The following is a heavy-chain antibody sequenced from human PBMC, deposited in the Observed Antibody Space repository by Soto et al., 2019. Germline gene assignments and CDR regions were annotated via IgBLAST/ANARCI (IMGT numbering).Heavy chain of an antibody. CDR2: INSDGSTT. D-gene: IGHD6-13*01. J-gene: IGHJ4*02. V-gene: IGHV3-74*01. CDR1: GFTFSSYW. CDR3: ARDKSSTWYPLDY. Sequence: PGGSLRLSCAASGFTFSSYWMHWVRRAPGRGLVWVSHINSDGSTTSYADSVEGRFTISRDNAKNTLYLQMNSLRAEDTAVYYCARDKSSTWYPLDYWGQGTLVTVSS.